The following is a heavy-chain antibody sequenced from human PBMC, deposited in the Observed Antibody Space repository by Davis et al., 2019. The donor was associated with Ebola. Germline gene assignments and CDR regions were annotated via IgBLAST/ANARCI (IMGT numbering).Heavy chain of an antibody. Sequence: PSETLSLTCVVSGGSISTNRWWTWIRQPPGKGLDWIGEVSHSGSTNYNPSLKGRVTISVDKSRNHFSLNLISVTAADTAFYYCASRPIYSGSSYHYYGMDVWGQGTTVTVSS. CDR1: GGSISTNRW. CDR2: VSHSGST. V-gene: IGHV4-4*02. CDR3: ASRPIYSGSSYHYYGMDV. D-gene: IGHD6-6*01. J-gene: IGHJ6*02.